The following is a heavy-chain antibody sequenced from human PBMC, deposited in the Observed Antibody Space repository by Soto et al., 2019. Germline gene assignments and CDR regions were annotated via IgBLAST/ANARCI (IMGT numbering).Heavy chain of an antibody. CDR2: IIPIFGTA. D-gene: IGHD3-10*01. Sequence: QVQLVQSGAEVKKPGSSVKVSCKASGGTFSSYAISWVRQAPGQGLEWMGGIIPIFGTANYAQKFQGRVTITADESTSTAYMALSSLRAEDTAVYYCARDGTMVRGVITRGCRVDPWGQGTLVTVSS. J-gene: IGHJ5*02. CDR3: ARDGTMVRGVITRGCRVDP. CDR1: GGTFSSYA. V-gene: IGHV1-69*01.